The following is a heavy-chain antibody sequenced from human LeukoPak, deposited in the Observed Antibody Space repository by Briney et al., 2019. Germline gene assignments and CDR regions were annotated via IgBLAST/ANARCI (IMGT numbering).Heavy chain of an antibody. D-gene: IGHD2-2*02. CDR1: GFTFSSYS. CDR3: ARSSPHCSSTSCYNDAFDI. J-gene: IGHJ3*02. Sequence: NPGGSLRLSCAASGFTFSSYSMNWVRQAPGKGLEWASSISSSSSYIYYADSVKGRFTISRDNAKNSLYLQMNSLRAEDTAVYYCARSSPHCSSTSCYNDAFDIWGQGTMVTVSS. V-gene: IGHV3-21*01. CDR2: ISSSSSYI.